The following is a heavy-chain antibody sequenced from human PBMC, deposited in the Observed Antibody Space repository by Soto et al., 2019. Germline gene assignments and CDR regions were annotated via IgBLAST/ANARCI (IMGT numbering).Heavy chain of an antibody. CDR3: ARGIEGWYQGRYYYGMDV. J-gene: IGHJ6*02. CDR2: IYYRGST. CDR1: GGSVSSGSYY. D-gene: IGHD6-19*01. Sequence: QVQLQESGPGLVKPSETLSLTCTVSGGSVSSGSYYWSWIRQPPGKGLEWIGYIYYRGSTNYNPSLKGRVTISVDTSKNQFSLKLSSVTAADTAVYYCARGIEGWYQGRYYYGMDVWGQGTTVTVSS. V-gene: IGHV4-61*01.